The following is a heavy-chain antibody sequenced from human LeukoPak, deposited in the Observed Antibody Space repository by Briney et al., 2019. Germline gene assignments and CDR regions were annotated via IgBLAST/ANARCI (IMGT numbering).Heavy chain of an antibody. CDR3: ARDGGVDLYSSNSELDY. V-gene: IGHV4-61*02. CDR2: IYTSGST. D-gene: IGHD6-13*01. CDR1: GGSISSGSYH. J-gene: IGHJ4*02. Sequence: PSQTLSLTCTVSGGSISSGSYHWSWIRQPAGKGLEWIGRIYTSGSTNYNPSLKSRVTISVDTSKNQFSLKLSSVTAADTAVYYCARDGGVDLYSSNSELDYWGQGTLVTVSS.